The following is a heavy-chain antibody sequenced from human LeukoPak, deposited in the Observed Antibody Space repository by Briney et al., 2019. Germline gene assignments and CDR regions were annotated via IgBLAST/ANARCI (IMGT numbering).Heavy chain of an antibody. Sequence: PGGSLRLSCAASGFTFSSYGMHWVRQAPGKGLEWVAFIRYDGSNKYYADSVKGRFTISRDNSKNTLYLQMNSLRAEDTAVYYCAKDRHSNYNYFDYWGQGTLVTVSS. CDR2: IRYDGSNK. CDR1: GFTFSSYG. CDR3: AKDRHSNYNYFDY. J-gene: IGHJ4*02. V-gene: IGHV3-30*02. D-gene: IGHD4-11*01.